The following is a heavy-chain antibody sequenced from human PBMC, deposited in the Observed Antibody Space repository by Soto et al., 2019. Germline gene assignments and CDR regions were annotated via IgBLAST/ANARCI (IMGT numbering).Heavy chain of an antibody. Sequence: GASVKVSCKASGYSFTNNDVSWVRQATGQGLEWMGWMNPGSGDTGYAQKFQGRVTMTGDISIATAYMELSSLRSDDTAIYYCARMETFGSLNWLDPWGQGTLVTVYS. D-gene: IGHD3-16*01. J-gene: IGHJ5*02. CDR1: GYSFTNND. CDR2: MNPGSGDT. CDR3: ARMETFGSLNWLDP. V-gene: IGHV1-8*01.